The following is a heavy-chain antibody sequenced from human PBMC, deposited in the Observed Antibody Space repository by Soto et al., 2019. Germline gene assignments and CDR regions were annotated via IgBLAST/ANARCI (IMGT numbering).Heavy chain of an antibody. CDR1: GYTFTSYG. D-gene: IGHD6-6*01. CDR3: ARGRDGDY. CDR2: ISAHNGNT. V-gene: IGHV1-18*01. J-gene: IGHJ4*02. Sequence: QVHLVQSGAEVKKPGASVKVSCKASGYTFTSYGITWVRQAPGQGLEWMGWISAHNGNTDYAQKLQGRVIVTRDTSTSTAYMARWRRRSDDTAVYYCARGRDGDYGGQGALVTVSS.